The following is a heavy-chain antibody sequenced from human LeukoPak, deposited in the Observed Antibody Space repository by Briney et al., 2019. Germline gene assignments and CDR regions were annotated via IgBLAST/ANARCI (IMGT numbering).Heavy chain of an antibody. V-gene: IGHV4-4*02. CDR3: ARDISDAFDI. D-gene: IGHD3-9*01. CDR1: GYSISSGFW. CDR2: IHRSGST. Sequence: SGTLSLTCVVSGYSISSGFWWSWVRQPPGKGLEWIGEIHRSGSTNYNPSLKSRVTISVDKSKNQFSLKLSSVTAADTAVYYCARDISDAFDIWGQGTMVTVSS. J-gene: IGHJ3*02.